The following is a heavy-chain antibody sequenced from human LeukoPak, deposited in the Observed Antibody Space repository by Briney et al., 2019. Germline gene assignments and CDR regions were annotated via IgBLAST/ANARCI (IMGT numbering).Heavy chain of an antibody. V-gene: IGHV1-46*01. CDR3: ARDTNYYGSGSYFRFDY. CDR2: INPSGGST. D-gene: IGHD3-10*01. J-gene: IGHJ4*02. CDR1: GYTFTGYY. Sequence: ASVNVSCKASGYTFTGYYMHWVRQAPGQGLEWMGIINPSGGSTSYAQKFQGRVTMTRDTSTSTVYMEVSSLRSEDTAVYYCARDTNYYGSGSYFRFDYWGQGTLVTVSS.